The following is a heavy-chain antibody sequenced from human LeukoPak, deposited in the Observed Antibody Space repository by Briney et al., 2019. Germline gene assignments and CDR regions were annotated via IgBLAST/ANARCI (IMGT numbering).Heavy chain of an antibody. CDR1: GGSFSGYC. J-gene: IGHJ4*02. CDR3: ARGKIVSSSWYDY. D-gene: IGHD6-13*01. CDR2: INYSGST. V-gene: IGHV4-34*01. Sequence: SETLSLTCAVYGGSFSGYCWSWIRQPPGKGLEWIGEINYSGSTNYNPSLKSRVTISVDTSKNQFSLKLSSVTAADTAVYYCARGKIVSSSWYDYWGQGTLVTVSS.